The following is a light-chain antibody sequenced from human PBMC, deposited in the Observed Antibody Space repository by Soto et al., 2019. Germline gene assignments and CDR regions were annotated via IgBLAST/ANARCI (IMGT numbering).Light chain of an antibody. Sequence: QSALTPPGSVSGYPGQSITISCTGTTSDIGRYDFVSWYQQHPGKAPKIMIYEGSKRLSGDSNRLSGSKSGNTASLPIPRLQALYKADYYRAAYAGGKSAYVFVAGTKVTVL. CDR1: TSDIGRYDF. V-gene: IGLV2-23*01. J-gene: IGLJ1*01. CDR2: EGS. CDR3: AAYAGGKSAYV.